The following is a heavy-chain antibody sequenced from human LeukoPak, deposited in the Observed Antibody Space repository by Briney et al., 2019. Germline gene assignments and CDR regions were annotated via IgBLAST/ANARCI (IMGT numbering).Heavy chain of an antibody. V-gene: IGHV1-69*05. J-gene: IGHJ6*03. CDR1: GGTFSSYA. D-gene: IGHD3-16*01. CDR2: IIPIFGTA. CDR3: ARCVGGGLDYYYYMDV. Sequence: ASVNVSCKASGGTFSSYAISWVRQAPGQGLEWMGGIIPIFGTANYAQKFQGRVTITTDESTSTAYMELSSLRSEDTAVYYCARCVGGGLDYYYYMDVWGKGTTVTVSS.